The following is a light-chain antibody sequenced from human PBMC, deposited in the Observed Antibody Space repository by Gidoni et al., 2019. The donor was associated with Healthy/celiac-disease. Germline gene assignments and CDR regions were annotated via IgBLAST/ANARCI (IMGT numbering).Light chain of an antibody. CDR2: AAS. J-gene: IGKJ2*01. CDR1: QGISNS. CDR3: QKYNSAPPYT. Sequence: DIQLTQSPSSLSAAVGDRVTITCRASQGISNSLAWYQQKPGKVPKLLIYAASTLQSGVPSRFSGSGSGTDFTLTISSLQPEDVATYYCQKYNSAPPYTFGQGTKLEIK. V-gene: IGKV1-27*01.